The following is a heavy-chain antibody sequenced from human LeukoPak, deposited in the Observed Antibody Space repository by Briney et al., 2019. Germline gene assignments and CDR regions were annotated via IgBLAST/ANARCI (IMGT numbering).Heavy chain of an antibody. Sequence: PSQTLSLTCTVSGGSISSGPYYWSWIRQPAGKGLEWIGRIYSSGRTNYNPSLKSRVTISLDTSNNQISLKVSSVTAADTAMYYCARGEAAGGWVDWYYYYYMDVWGKGTTVTISS. CDR2: IYSSGRT. V-gene: IGHV4-61*02. CDR3: ARGEAAGGWVDWYYYYYMDV. D-gene: IGHD6-13*01. J-gene: IGHJ6*03. CDR1: GGSISSGPYY.